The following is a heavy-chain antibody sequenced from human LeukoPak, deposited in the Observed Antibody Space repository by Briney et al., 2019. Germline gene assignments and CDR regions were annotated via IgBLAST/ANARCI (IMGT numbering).Heavy chain of an antibody. CDR3: AKDLTAGVAVAALFDY. Sequence: GGSLRLSCAASGFTFDDYAMHWVRQAPGKGLEWVSGISWNSGSIGYADSVKGRFTISGDNAKNSLYLQMNSLRAEDTALYYCAKDLTAGVAVAALFDYWGQGTLVTVSS. V-gene: IGHV3-9*01. CDR2: ISWNSGSI. J-gene: IGHJ4*02. D-gene: IGHD6-19*01. CDR1: GFTFDDYA.